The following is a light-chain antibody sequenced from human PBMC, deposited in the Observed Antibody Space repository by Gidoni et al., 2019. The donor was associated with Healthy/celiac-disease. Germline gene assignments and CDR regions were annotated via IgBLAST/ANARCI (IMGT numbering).Light chain of an antibody. CDR1: KLGDKS. Sequence: SYELTQPPSVSVSPGQTASITCSGDKLGDKSACWYQQTPGQSPVLVIYQDSKRPSGTPERFSGSNSGNTATLTISGTQAMDEADYYCQAWDSSTSVVFGGGTKLTVL. V-gene: IGLV3-1*01. J-gene: IGLJ2*01. CDR2: QDS. CDR3: QAWDSSTSVV.